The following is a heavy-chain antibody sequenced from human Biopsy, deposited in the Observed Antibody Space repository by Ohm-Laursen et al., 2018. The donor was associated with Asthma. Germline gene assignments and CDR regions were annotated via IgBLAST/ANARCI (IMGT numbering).Heavy chain of an antibody. CDR1: YGSITSGGYY. V-gene: IGHV4-31*03. D-gene: IGHD3-3*01. Sequence: SQTLSLTCTVSYGSITSGGYYWTWIRQHPGKVLEWIGFIYYRGSTYYNPSLKIRVSISIDTYMNQFSLNLCSVTAADTDVYYCARGNVLRFLEWLFEGDYFDYWGQGTLVTVAS. CDR2: IYYRGST. J-gene: IGHJ4*02. CDR3: ARGNVLRFLEWLFEGDYFDY.